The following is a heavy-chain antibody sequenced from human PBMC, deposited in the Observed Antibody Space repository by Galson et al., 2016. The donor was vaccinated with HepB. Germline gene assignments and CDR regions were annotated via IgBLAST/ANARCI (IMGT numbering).Heavy chain of an antibody. CDR3: ARGGAVGIGYAFDP. Sequence: SLRLSCAASGFTFSSSAMHWVRQAPGKGLEWVAVIWYDGSNKYYADSVKGRFTISRDNSKNTLYLQMSSLKAEDTAVYYCARGGAVGIGYAFDPWGQGTLVTVSS. D-gene: IGHD6-13*01. CDR2: IWYDGSNK. J-gene: IGHJ5*02. CDR1: GFTFSSSA. V-gene: IGHV3-33*01.